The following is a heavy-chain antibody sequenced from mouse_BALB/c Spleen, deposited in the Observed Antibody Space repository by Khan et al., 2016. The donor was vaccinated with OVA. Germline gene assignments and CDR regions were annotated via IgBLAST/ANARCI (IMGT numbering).Heavy chain of an antibody. Sequence: QVQLKESGPGLVAPSQSLSITCTVSGFSLTNYGVHWVRQPPGKGLEWLGVIWTGGSTNYNSALMSRLSISKDNSKSQVLLKMNSLQTEDTAMYYCARYYGNYGWYFDVWGAGTTVTVSS. J-gene: IGHJ1*01. D-gene: IGHD2-1*01. CDR2: IWTGGST. CDR1: GFSLTNYG. CDR3: ARYYGNYGWYFDV. V-gene: IGHV2-9*02.